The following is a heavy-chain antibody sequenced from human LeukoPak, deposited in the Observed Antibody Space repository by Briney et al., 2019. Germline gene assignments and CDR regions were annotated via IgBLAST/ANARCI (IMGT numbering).Heavy chain of an antibody. CDR3: ARVIAAAAYYYGMDV. V-gene: IGHV3-48*03. D-gene: IGHD6-13*01. CDR1: GFTFSSYE. CDR2: ISRSGSTI. J-gene: IGHJ6*04. Sequence: GGSLRLSCAASGFTFSSYEMNWVRQGPGKGLEWVSYISRSGSTIYYADSVKGRFTISRDNAKNSLYLQMNSLRAEDTAVYYCARVIAAAAYYYGMDVWGKGTTVTVSS.